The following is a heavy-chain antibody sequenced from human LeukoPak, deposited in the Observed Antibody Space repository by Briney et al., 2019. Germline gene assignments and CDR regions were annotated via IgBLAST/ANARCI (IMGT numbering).Heavy chain of an antibody. Sequence: GASVRVSCKASGYMFTAYPMSWVRQAPGQGLEWMGWINTNTGNPTYAQGLTGRFVFSLDTSVSTAYLEITSLKAEDTAVYYCATGESGAMLRYWDWLFYYWGQGTLVTVSS. J-gene: IGHJ4*02. CDR2: INTNTGNP. CDR3: ATGESGAMLRYWDWLFYY. V-gene: IGHV7-4-1*02. CDR1: GYMFTAYP. D-gene: IGHD3-9*01.